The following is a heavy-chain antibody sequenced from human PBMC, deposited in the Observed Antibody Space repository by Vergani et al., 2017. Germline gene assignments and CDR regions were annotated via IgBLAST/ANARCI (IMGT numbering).Heavy chain of an antibody. J-gene: IGHJ5*02. CDR1: GYTFTSYY. CDR3: ARDPWGSVVPAAIFGSGWFDP. D-gene: IGHD2-2*01. Sequence: QVQLVQSGAEVKKPGASVKVSCKASGYTFTSYYMHWVRQAPGQGLEWMGIINPSGGSTSYAQKFKGRVTMTRDTSTSTVYMELSSLISEDTAVYYCARDPWGSVVPAAIFGSGWFDPWGQGTLVTVSS. CDR2: INPSGGST. V-gene: IGHV1-46*01.